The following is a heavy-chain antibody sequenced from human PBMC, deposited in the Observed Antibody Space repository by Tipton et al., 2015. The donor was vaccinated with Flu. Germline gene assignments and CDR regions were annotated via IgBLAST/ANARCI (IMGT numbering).Heavy chain of an antibody. D-gene: IGHD4-11*01. J-gene: IGHJ5*02. CDR1: GFTFSNYV. Sequence: QLVQSGGALVPPGGSLRLSCAASGFTFSNYVMTWVRQAPGKGLEWVSAISGSGNYTYYADSVKGRFTISRANAKNSLYLQMNSLRAEDTAVYYCARRDYSNYVSEPKNWFDPWGQGTLVTASS. V-gene: IGHV3-23*04. CDR2: ISGSGNYT. CDR3: ARRDYSNYVSEPKNWFDP.